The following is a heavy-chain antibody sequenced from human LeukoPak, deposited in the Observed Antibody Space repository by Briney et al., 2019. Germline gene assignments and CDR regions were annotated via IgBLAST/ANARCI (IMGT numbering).Heavy chain of an antibody. V-gene: IGHV3-30-3*01. CDR1: GFTFSSYA. CDR3: ARECRTKVPAALCYFDY. Sequence: GGSLRLSCAASGFTFSSYAMHWVRQAPGKGLEWMAVISDDGSNKYYADSVKGRFTISRDNSKNTLYLQMNSLRAEDTAVYYCARECRTKVPAALCYFDYWGQGTLVTVSS. J-gene: IGHJ4*02. D-gene: IGHD2-2*01. CDR2: ISDDGSNK.